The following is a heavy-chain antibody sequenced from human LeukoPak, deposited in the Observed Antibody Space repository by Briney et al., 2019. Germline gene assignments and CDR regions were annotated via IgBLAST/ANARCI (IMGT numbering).Heavy chain of an antibody. D-gene: IGHD3-9*01. J-gene: IGHJ4*02. CDR2: VSTYNGNT. Sequence: ASVMVSCKASGYTFTSYGISWVRQAPGQGLEWMGWVSTYNGNTNYAQNLQGRVTMTTDRSTSTAYMELRSLTSDDTAVYYCARDRATLRGNNYDLLTGYYTGWDYWAQGTLVSVSS. CDR1: GYTFTSYG. CDR3: ARDRATLRGNNYDLLTGYYTGWDY. V-gene: IGHV1-18*01.